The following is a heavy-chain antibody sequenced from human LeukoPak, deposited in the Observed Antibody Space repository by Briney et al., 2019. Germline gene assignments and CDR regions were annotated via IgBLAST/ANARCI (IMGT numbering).Heavy chain of an antibody. Sequence: ASVKVSCEASGYTFTSYDINWVRQATGQGLEWMGWMNPNSGNTGYAQKFQGRVTMTRNTSISTAYMELSSLRSEDTAVYYCASLSRASYYYYGMDVWGQGTTVTVSS. CDR3: ASLSRASYYYYGMDV. CDR1: GYTFTSYD. J-gene: IGHJ6*02. D-gene: IGHD3-16*01. CDR2: MNPNSGNT. V-gene: IGHV1-8*01.